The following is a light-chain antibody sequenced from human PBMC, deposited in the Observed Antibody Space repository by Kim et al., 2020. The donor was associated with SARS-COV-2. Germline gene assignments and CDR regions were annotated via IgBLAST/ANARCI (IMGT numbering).Light chain of an antibody. CDR3: QSYDSSLSSSV. CDR2: GTS. V-gene: IGLV1-40*01. J-gene: IGLJ3*02. Sequence: RVTMPGTGGSPNIGAGFDIHWYQQLPGTAPKLLIYGTSNRPSGVPDRFSGSKSGTSASLAITGLQAEDEADYYCQSYDSSLSSSVFGGGTQLTVL. CDR1: SPNIGAGFD.